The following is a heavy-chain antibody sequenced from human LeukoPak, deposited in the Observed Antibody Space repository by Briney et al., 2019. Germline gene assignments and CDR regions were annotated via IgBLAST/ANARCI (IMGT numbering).Heavy chain of an antibody. Sequence: PGRSLRLSCAAAGFTLSSFGMHWVRQAPGKGLEWVAVISYDGSDKYYADSVKGRFTISRDNSKNTLYLQMNSLRAEDMAVYYCAKGSRAQPLYYYYMDVWGKGTTVTVSS. CDR1: GFTLSSFG. CDR2: ISYDGSDK. J-gene: IGHJ6*03. V-gene: IGHV3-30*04. CDR3: AKGSRAQPLYYYYMDV.